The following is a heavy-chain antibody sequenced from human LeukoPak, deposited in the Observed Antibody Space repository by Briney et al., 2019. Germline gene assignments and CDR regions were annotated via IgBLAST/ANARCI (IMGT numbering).Heavy chain of an antibody. Sequence: SQTLSLTCTVSGGSISSGSYYWSWIRQPPGTGLEWIGYIYYSGSTNYNPSLKSRVTISVDTSKNQFSLKLSSVTAADTAVYYCARIAVAGTDFDYWGQGTLVTVSS. CDR2: IYYSGST. CDR3: ARIAVAGTDFDY. V-gene: IGHV4-61*01. J-gene: IGHJ4*02. D-gene: IGHD6-19*01. CDR1: GGSISSGSYY.